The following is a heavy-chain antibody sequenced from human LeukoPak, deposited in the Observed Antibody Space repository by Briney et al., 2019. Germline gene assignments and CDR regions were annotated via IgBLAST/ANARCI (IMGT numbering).Heavy chain of an antibody. Sequence: ASVKVSCKASGYTFTTYYINWVRQAPGQGLEWMGIIDPSGGTTTYAQKFQGRVTMTRDMSTSTLYMELSSLSSEDTAVYYCARDYGSGSYDWFDPWGQGTLVTVSS. V-gene: IGHV1-46*01. CDR1: GYTFTTYY. CDR2: IDPSGGTT. J-gene: IGHJ5*02. D-gene: IGHD3-10*01. CDR3: ARDYGSGSYDWFDP.